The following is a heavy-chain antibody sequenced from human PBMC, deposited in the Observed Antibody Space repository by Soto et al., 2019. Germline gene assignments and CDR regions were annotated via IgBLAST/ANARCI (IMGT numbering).Heavy chain of an antibody. D-gene: IGHD1-1*01. Sequence: LRLSCAASGFTFSSYAMSWVRQAPGKGLEWVSAISGSGGSTYYADSVKGRFTISRDNSKNTLYLQMNSLRAEDTAVYYCAKDVQLELVPHYYYYYGMDVWGQGTTVTVSS. CDR2: ISGSGGST. CDR3: AKDVQLELVPHYYYYYGMDV. CDR1: GFTFSSYA. V-gene: IGHV3-23*01. J-gene: IGHJ6*02.